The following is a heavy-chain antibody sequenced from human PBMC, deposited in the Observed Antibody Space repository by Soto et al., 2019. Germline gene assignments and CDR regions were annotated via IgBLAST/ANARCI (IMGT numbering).Heavy chain of an antibody. J-gene: IGHJ6*02. V-gene: IGHV1-18*01. CDR3: ANNGLLPYYYNGMHV. CDR1: GGTFSSYT. Sequence: ASVKLSCKASGGTFSSYTISWVRQAPGQWLEWMGWISGYNGNTNYAQKYQGRITMTIDTSTTTAYMELGSLTSDDTAVYYCANNGLLPYYYNGMHVWGQATTVTGSS. D-gene: IGHD2-15*01. CDR2: ISGYNGNT.